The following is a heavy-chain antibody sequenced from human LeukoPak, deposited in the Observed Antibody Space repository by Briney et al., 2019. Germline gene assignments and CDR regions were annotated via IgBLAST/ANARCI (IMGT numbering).Heavy chain of an antibody. CDR1: GFTFSSYG. Sequence: PGGSLRLSCAASGFTFSSYGMHWVRQAPGKGLEWVAVIWYDGSNKYYADSVKGRFTISRDNSKNTLYLQMNSLRAEDTAVYYCARDNYYDSSGYYLYYFDYWGQGTLVTVSS. D-gene: IGHD3-22*01. V-gene: IGHV3-33*01. CDR2: IWYDGSNK. J-gene: IGHJ4*02. CDR3: ARDNYYDSSGYYLYYFDY.